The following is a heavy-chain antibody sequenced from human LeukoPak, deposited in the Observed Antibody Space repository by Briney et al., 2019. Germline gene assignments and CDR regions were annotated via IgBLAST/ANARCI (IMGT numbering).Heavy chain of an antibody. Sequence: SETLSLTCTVSGGSISSYYWSWIRQPPGKGLEWIGYIYYSGSTNYNPSLKSRVTVSVDTSKNQFSLKLSSVTAADTAVYSCARSIVIPPYYFDYWGQGTLVTVSS. CDR1: GGSISSYY. D-gene: IGHD1-26*01. CDR3: ARSIVIPPYYFDY. V-gene: IGHV4-59*08. CDR2: IYYSGST. J-gene: IGHJ4*02.